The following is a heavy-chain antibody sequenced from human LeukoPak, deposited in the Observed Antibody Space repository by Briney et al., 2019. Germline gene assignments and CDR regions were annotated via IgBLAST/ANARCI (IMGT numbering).Heavy chain of an antibody. Sequence: GGSLRLSCAASGFGFSSYSMTWVRQAPGKGLEWVSCITRSSTYIYYADSVKGRFTISRDNAKNSVYLQMNSLRAEDTAVYYCARDFYYYYYMDVWGKGTTVTVSS. CDR2: ITRSSTYI. CDR1: GFGFSSYS. V-gene: IGHV3-21*01. J-gene: IGHJ6*03. CDR3: ARDFYYYYYMDV.